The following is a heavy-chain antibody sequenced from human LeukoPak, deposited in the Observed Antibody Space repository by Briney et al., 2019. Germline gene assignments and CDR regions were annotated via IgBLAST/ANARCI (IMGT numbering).Heavy chain of an antibody. V-gene: IGHV3-48*01. Sequence: GGSLRLSCAASGFTFSSYSMNWVRQAPGKGLEWVSYISSSSSTIYYADSVKGRFTTSRDNAKNSLYLQMNSLRAEDTAVYYCAREGGYSYGSPDYWGQGTLVSVSS. CDR2: ISSSSSTI. J-gene: IGHJ4*02. CDR3: AREGGYSYGSPDY. CDR1: GFTFSSYS. D-gene: IGHD5-18*01.